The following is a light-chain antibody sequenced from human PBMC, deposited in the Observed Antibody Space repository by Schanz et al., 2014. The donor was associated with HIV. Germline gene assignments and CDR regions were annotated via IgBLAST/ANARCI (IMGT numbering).Light chain of an antibody. CDR1: AFNVGQNY. CDR3: ATWDSFLNAVV. Sequence: QSVLTQPPSVSAAPGQRVTISCSGSAFNVGQNYVSWYQQFPGTAPKLLMYVTHQRPSEIPDRFSGSKTGTSATLAITGLQTEDEADYYCATWDSFLNAVVFGGGTKLTVL. J-gene: IGLJ2*01. V-gene: IGLV1-51*01. CDR2: VTH.